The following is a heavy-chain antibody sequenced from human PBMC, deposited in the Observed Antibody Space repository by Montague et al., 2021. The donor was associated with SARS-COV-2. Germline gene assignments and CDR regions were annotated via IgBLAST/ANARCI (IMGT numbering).Heavy chain of an antibody. CDR2: VDYSGNT. V-gene: IGHV4-39*01. CDR1: GGPISGSSDY. Sequence: SETLSLTCTVTGGPISGSSDYWGWIRQSPGKGLEWIASVDYSGNTYYSPSLKSRPTISVDTSKNQFSLKLNSVTAADTALYYCARRKYSYGWGDWGQGTLVTVSS. CDR3: ARRKYSYGWGD. J-gene: IGHJ4*02. D-gene: IGHD5-18*01.